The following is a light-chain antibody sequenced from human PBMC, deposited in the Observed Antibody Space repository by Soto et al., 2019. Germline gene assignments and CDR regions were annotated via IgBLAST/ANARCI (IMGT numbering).Light chain of an antibody. CDR3: QQYNSYSGT. CDR1: QSISSW. V-gene: IGKV1-5*01. J-gene: IGKJ1*01. CDR2: EAS. Sequence: DIQMTQSPSTLSASVGDSVTITCRASQSISSWSAWYQQKPGKAPKLLIYEASSLESGVPSRFSGSGSGTEVILTISSRRPYDFAIYYCQQYNSYSGTFGQGTKVEIK.